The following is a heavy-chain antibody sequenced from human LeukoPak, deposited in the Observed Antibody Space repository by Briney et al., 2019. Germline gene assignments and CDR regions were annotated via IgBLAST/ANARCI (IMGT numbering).Heavy chain of an antibody. Sequence: GGSLRLSCAASGFTFSSYGMHWVRQAPGKGLEWVTFIRYDGSNKYYADSEKGRFTISRDNSKNTLYLQMSSLRAEDTAVNYCAKDKGRWLQFDYWGQRTLVTVSS. J-gene: IGHJ4*02. D-gene: IGHD5-24*01. V-gene: IGHV3-30*02. CDR2: IRYDGSNK. CDR1: GFTFSSYG. CDR3: AKDKGRWLQFDY.